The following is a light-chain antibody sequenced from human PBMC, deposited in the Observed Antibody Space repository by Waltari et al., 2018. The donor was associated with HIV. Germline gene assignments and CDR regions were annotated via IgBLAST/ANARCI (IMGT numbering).Light chain of an antibody. J-gene: IGLJ3*02. CDR3: CSYAGRYTWV. CDR1: SSDVGGYNY. CDR2: DVT. V-gene: IGLV2-11*01. Sequence: QSALTQPRSVSGSPGQSVTISCSGTSSDVGGYNYVYWYQQHPGKAPQLMIYDVTERPSGVPDRFSGSKSGNTASLTISGLQADDEADYYCCSYAGRYTWVFGGGTELTVL.